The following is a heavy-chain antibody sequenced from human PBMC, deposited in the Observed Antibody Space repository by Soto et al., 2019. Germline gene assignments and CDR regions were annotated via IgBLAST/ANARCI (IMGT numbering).Heavy chain of an antibody. CDR2: IHHNGDT. V-gene: IGHV4-4*02. D-gene: IGHD2-8*01. CDR3: ARTRQSCTTSRCHDVYFDF. Sequence: PLETLSVTWTVVGGSMNTNNWWSWVRQTPGKGLEWIGEIHHNGDTTYTPSLKSRVTMSLDKSKYHFSLSLTSVTAADTAVYYCARTRQSCTTSRCHDVYFDFWGRGTLVTVSS. CDR1: GGSMNTNNW. J-gene: IGHJ4*02.